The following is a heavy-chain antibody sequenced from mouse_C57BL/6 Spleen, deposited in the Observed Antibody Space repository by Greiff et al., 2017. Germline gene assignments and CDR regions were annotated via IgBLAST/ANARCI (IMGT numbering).Heavy chain of an antibody. CDR3: ARRAAAQAPFDY. CDR2: INPNYGTT. V-gene: IGHV1-39*01. J-gene: IGHJ2*01. D-gene: IGHD3-2*02. Sequence: EVQLVESGPDLVKPGASVKISCKASGYSFTDYNMNWVKQSNGKSLEWIGVINPNYGTTSYNQKFKGKATLTVDQSSSTAYMQLNSLTSEDSAVYYCARRAAAQAPFDYWGQGTTLTVSS. CDR1: GYSFTDYN.